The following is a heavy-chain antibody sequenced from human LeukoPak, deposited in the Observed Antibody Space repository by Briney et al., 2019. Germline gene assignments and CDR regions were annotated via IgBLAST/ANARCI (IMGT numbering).Heavy chain of an antibody. J-gene: IGHJ3*02. V-gene: IGHV3-33*08. CDR2: IWYDASNK. D-gene: IGHD6-19*01. CDR3: ARAYSSGSGVETFDI. Sequence: GGSLRLSCAASGFTFSSYWMSWVRQAPGKGLEWVAVIWYDASNKYYADSVKGRFTISRDNSKNTLDLQMNSLRAEDTAVYYCARAYSSGSGVETFDIWGQGTMVTVSS. CDR1: GFTFSSYW.